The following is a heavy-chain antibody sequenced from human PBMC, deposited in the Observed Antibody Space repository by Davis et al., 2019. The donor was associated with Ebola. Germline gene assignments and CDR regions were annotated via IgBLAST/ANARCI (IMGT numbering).Heavy chain of an antibody. J-gene: IGHJ6*02. CDR1: GYTFTSYG. D-gene: IGHD5-18*01. CDR3: ARAAMDYYYYYGMDV. V-gene: IGHV1-18*01. CDR2: ISAYNGNT. Sequence: ASVKVSCKASGYTFTSYGISWVRQAPGQGLEWMGWISAYNGNTNYAQKLQGRVTMTTDTSTSTAYMELRSLRSDDTAVYYFARAAMDYYYYYGMDVWGQGTTVTVSS.